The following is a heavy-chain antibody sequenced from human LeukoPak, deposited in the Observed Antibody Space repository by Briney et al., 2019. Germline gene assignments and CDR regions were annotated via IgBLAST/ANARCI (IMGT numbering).Heavy chain of an antibody. Sequence: PGGSLTLSCAASGLTFSNYWMHWVRQAPGKGLVWVSRINRDGSRTDYADSVKGRFTISRDNAKNTLYLQMNSLRAEDTAVYYCAGETSVGYWGQGTLVTVSS. CDR3: AGETSVGY. CDR1: GLTFSNYW. CDR2: INRDGSRT. J-gene: IGHJ4*02. V-gene: IGHV3-74*01. D-gene: IGHD4-23*01.